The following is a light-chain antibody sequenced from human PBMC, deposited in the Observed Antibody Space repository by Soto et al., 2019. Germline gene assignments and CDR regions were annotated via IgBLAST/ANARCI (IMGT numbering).Light chain of an antibody. CDR3: AAWDDSLDGYV. V-gene: IGLV1-44*01. CDR1: RSNIGSNN. J-gene: IGLJ1*01. Sequence: QSVLTQPPSASGIPGQRVTISCSVSRSNIGSNNVNWYQQLPGTAPRLLTFNNHLRPSGVPDRFSGSKSGTSASLAISGLQSEDEGDYYCAAWDDSLDGYVFGTGTKVTLL. CDR2: NNH.